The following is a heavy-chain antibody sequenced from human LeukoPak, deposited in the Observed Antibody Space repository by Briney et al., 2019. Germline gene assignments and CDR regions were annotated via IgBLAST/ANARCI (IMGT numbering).Heavy chain of an antibody. J-gene: IGHJ4*02. Sequence: NPSETLSLTCTVSGGSISSSSYYWGWIRQPPGKGLEWIGSIYYSGSTYYNPSLKSRVTISVDTSKNQFSLKLSSVTAADTAVYYCARLVGRCCVDYWGQGTLVTVSS. CDR1: GGSISSSSYY. CDR3: ARLVGRCCVDY. V-gene: IGHV4-39*01. D-gene: IGHD2-15*01. CDR2: IYYSGST.